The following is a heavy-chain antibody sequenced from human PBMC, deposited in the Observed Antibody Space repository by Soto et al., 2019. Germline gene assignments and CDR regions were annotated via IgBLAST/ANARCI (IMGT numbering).Heavy chain of an antibody. CDR1: GFTFNNYG. Sequence: GGSLRLSCAASGFTFNNYGIHWVRQTPGQGLEWVAVISSDGSKKYYADSVKGRFTISRDNSKNTLYLQMSSLRAEDTAVYYCAKGDYYDSSGPFDYWGQGTVVTV. J-gene: IGHJ4*02. CDR2: ISSDGSKK. D-gene: IGHD3-22*01. CDR3: AKGDYYDSSGPFDY. V-gene: IGHV3-30*18.